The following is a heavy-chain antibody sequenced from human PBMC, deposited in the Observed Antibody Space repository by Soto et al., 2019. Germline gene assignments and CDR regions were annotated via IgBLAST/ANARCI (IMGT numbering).Heavy chain of an antibody. Sequence: PSETLSLTCTVSGGSISSSSYYWGWIRQPPGKGLEWIGSIYYSGSTYYNPSLKSRVTISVDTSKNQFSLKLSSVTAAGTAVYYCARRVTYYDFWSGYYKTVEGGYYFDYWGQGTLVTVSS. CDR1: GGSISSSSYY. CDR3: ARRVTYYDFWSGYYKTVEGGYYFDY. J-gene: IGHJ4*02. D-gene: IGHD3-3*01. V-gene: IGHV4-39*01. CDR2: IYYSGST.